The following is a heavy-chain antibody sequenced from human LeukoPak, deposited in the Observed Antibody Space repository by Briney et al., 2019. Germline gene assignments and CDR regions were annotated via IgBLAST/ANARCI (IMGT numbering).Heavy chain of an antibody. D-gene: IGHD3-10*01. V-gene: IGHV4-34*01. J-gene: IGHJ4*02. CDR1: GRSLNDFS. Sequence: PSETLSLTCAVYGRSLNDFSWKWFPEPQGKGLEWIGEIDQSGAPKYNLLRKSQVTISVDKSQGQLSLRLNSVTAADTAVYYCGIFYAGSMDWGRGTLVTVAS. CDR2: IDQSGAP. CDR3: GIFYAGSMD.